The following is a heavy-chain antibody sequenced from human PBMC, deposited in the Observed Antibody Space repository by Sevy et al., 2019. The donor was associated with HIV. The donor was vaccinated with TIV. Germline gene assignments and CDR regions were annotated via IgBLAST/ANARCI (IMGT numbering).Heavy chain of an antibody. CDR2: FVPEDGEI. V-gene: IGHV1-24*01. Sequence: ASVKVSCNVPRYTLSEVSMHWVRQAPGKGLEWMGGFVPEDGEIVFAQKFQGRVTVAEDTLTDTAYLEVTNLRSEDTATXXXXIGDTPRLTGSGTRLKDQSLNYFEFWGQGTLVTVSS. CDR3: XIGDTPRLTGSGTRLKDQSLNYFEF. CDR1: RYTLSEVS. J-gene: IGHJ4*02. D-gene: IGHD3-16*02.